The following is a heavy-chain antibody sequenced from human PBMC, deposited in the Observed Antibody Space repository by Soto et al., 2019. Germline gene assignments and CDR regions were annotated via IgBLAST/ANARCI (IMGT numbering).Heavy chain of an antibody. Sequence: QVQLQESGPGLVEPSQTLSLTCTVSGDSISNGYYTWSWIRQPPGKDLEWIGHIYNSVNTYSNPSPKSRVTTAADTSKNQFSLKLSSVTAADTAVYYCARGPSGDKVDYWGQGTLVTVSS. CDR2: IYNSVNT. D-gene: IGHD3-10*01. J-gene: IGHJ4*02. CDR3: ARGPSGDKVDY. V-gene: IGHV4-30-4*01. CDR1: GDSISNGYYT.